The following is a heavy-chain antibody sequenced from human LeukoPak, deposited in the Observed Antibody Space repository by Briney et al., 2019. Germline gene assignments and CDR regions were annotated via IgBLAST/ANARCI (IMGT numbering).Heavy chain of an antibody. CDR2: VSGSGRNT. V-gene: IGHV3-23*01. J-gene: IGHJ1*01. CDR3: TSWGDTTAEYFQR. Sequence: GGSLRLSCAGSGFTFSNYAMTWVRQAPGKGLEWVSSVSGSGRNTFYPDSVEGRFTISRDNSKNTVYLQMNSLRVEDTAVYYCTSWGDTTAEYFQRWGQGTLVTVSS. CDR1: GFTFSNYA. D-gene: IGHD2-21*02.